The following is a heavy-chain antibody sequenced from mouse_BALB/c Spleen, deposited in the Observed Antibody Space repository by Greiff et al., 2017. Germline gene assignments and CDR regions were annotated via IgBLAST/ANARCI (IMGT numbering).Heavy chain of an antibody. CDR3: ARDKLAFAY. Sequence: DVHLVESGGGLVQPGGSLRLSCATSGFTFTDYYMSWVRQPPGKALEWLGFIRNKANGYTTEYSASVKGRFTISRDNSQSILYLQMNTLRAEDSATYYCARDKLAFAYWGQGTLVTVSA. J-gene: IGHJ3*01. CDR1: GFTFTDYY. V-gene: IGHV7-3*02. CDR2: IRNKANGYTT.